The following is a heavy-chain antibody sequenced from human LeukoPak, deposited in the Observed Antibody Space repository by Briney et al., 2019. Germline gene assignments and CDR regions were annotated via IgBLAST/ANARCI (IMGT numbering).Heavy chain of an antibody. CDR1: GGSISSSSYY. Sequence: SETLSLTCTASGGSISSSSYYWGWIRQPPGKGLEWIGSIYYSGSTYYNPSLKSRVTISVDTSKNQFSLKLSSVTAADTAVYYCARCSSSWHNDYWGQGTLVTVSS. CDR3: ARCSSSWHNDY. J-gene: IGHJ4*02. CDR2: IYYSGST. V-gene: IGHV4-39*01. D-gene: IGHD6-13*01.